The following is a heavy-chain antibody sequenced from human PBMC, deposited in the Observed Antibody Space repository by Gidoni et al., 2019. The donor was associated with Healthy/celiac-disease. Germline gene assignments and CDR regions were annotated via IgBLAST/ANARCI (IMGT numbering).Heavy chain of an antibody. J-gene: IGHJ3*02. CDR2: IYYSGST. D-gene: IGHD7-27*01. CDR1: GGSISSGDYY. V-gene: IGHV4-30-4*01. CDR3: ARQLGSGGWAFDI. Sequence: QVQLQESGPGLVKPSPTLSLPCTVSGGSISSGDYYWSWIRQPPGKGLEWIGDIYYSGSTYYNPSLKSRVTISVDTSKNQFSLKLSSVTAADTAVYYCARQLGSGGWAFDIWGQGTMVTVSS.